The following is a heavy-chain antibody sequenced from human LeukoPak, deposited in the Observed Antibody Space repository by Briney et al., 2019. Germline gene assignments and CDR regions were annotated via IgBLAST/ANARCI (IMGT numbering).Heavy chain of an antibody. J-gene: IGHJ4*02. CDR1: GYTFTSYY. Sequence: ASVKVSCKASGYTFTSYYMHWVRQAPGQGLEWMGIINPSGGSTSYAQKFQGRVTMTRDMSTSTVYMELSSLRSEDTAVYYCARSPNPYGSGSYWVYWGQGTLVTVSS. CDR3: ARSPNPYGSGSYWVY. V-gene: IGHV1-46*01. CDR2: INPSGGST. D-gene: IGHD3-10*01.